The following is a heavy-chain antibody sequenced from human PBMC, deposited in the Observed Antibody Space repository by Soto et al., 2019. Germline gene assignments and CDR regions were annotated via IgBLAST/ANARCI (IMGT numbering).Heavy chain of an antibody. CDR3: ARAPKSGYYFDY. D-gene: IGHD3-3*01. Sequence: QVQLVESGGGVVQPGRSLRLSCAASGFTFSSYGMHWVRQAPGKGLEWVAVIWYDGSNKYYADSVKGRFTISRDNSKNTLYLQMNSLRAEDTAVYYCARAPKSGYYFDYWGQGTLVTVSS. CDR2: IWYDGSNK. V-gene: IGHV3-33*01. J-gene: IGHJ4*02. CDR1: GFTFSSYG.